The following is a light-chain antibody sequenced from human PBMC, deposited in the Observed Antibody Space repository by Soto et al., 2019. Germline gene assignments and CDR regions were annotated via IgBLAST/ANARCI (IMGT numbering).Light chain of an antibody. V-gene: IGKV3-15*01. CDR2: GAS. J-gene: IGKJ5*01. Sequence: EIVMTQSPATLSVSPGERVTLSCRASQSVRSNLAWYQQRPGQGPRLLIFGASTRATGIPARFSGSGSETDFTLTISGLQPDDSAVYFCQQYNNWPFSFGQGTRLEIK. CDR3: QQYNNWPFS. CDR1: QSVRSN.